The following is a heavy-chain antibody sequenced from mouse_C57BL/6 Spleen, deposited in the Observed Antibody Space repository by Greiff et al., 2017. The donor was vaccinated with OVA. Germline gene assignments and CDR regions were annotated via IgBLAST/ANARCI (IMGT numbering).Heavy chain of an antibody. CDR2: IDPNSGGT. V-gene: IGHV1-72*01. D-gene: IGHD6-1*01. J-gene: IGHJ4*01. CDR1: GYTFTSYW. Sequence: QVQLKQPGAELVKPGASVKLSCKASGYTFTSYWMHWVKQRPGRGLEWIGRIDPNSGGTKYNEKFKSKATLTVDKPSSTAYMQLSSLTSEDAAVDYCARGRSLYAMDYWGQGTSVTVSS. CDR3: ARGRSLYAMDY.